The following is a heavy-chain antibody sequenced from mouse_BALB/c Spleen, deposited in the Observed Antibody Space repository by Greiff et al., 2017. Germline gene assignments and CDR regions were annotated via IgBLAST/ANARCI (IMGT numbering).Heavy chain of an antibody. Sequence: QVQLKQSGPELVKPGASVRISCKASGYTFTSYYIHWVKQRPGQGLEWIGWIYPGNVNTKYNEKFKGKATLTADKSSSTAYMQLSSLTSEDSAVYFCARSPTVVAGKTEYWGQGTTLTVSS. J-gene: IGHJ2*01. CDR1: GYTFTSYY. D-gene: IGHD1-1*01. CDR3: ARSPTVVAGKTEY. CDR2: IYPGNVNT. V-gene: IGHV1S56*01.